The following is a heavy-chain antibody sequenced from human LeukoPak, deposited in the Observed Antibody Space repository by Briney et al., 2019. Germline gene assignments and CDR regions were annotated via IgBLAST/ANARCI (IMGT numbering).Heavy chain of an antibody. Sequence: GGCLRLACAASGFTFSSYAMHWVRQAPGRGLEWVAVISYDGSNKYYAHSVKGRFTISRDNSKNTLYLQMNSLRAEDTAVYYCAREREAAGYYFDYWGQGTLVTVSS. V-gene: IGHV3-30-3*01. CDR3: AREREAAGYYFDY. CDR2: ISYDGSNK. J-gene: IGHJ4*02. CDR1: GFTFSSYA. D-gene: IGHD6-13*01.